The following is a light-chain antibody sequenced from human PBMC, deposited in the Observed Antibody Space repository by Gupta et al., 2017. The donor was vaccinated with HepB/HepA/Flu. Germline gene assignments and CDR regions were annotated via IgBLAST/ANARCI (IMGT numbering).Light chain of an antibody. CDR1: SSNIGNNY. J-gene: IGLJ1*01. V-gene: IGLV1-51*02. CDR3: GTWDSSLSAGGV. Sequence: QSVLTQPPSVSAAPGQKVTISRSGSSSNIGNNYVSWYQQLPGTAPKLLIYENNKRPSEIPDRFSGSKSGTSATLGITGLQTGDEADYYCGTWDSSLSAGGVFGTGTKVTVL. CDR2: ENN.